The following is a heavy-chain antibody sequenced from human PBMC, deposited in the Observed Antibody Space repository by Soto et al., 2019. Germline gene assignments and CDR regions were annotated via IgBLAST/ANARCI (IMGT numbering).Heavy chain of an antibody. CDR2: IIPILGIA. V-gene: IGHV1-69*02. CDR3: ARIDGRVAAAGAIDY. CDR1: GGTFSSYT. J-gene: IGHJ4*02. D-gene: IGHD6-13*01. Sequence: GASVKVSCKASGGTFSSYTISWVRQAPGQGLEWMGRIIPILGIANYAQKFQGRVTITADKSTSTAYMELSSLRSEDTAVYYCARIDGRVAAAGAIDYWGQGTLVTVSS.